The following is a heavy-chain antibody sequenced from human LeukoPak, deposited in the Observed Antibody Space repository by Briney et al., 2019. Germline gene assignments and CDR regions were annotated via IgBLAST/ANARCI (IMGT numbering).Heavy chain of an antibody. J-gene: IGHJ4*02. CDR1: GFTYINAW. CDR3: TTAPPSIVGATRGY. Sequence: GWSLRLTCAASGFTYINAWMSWVRPPPAKGLEWVGRIKSKTDGGTTDYAAPVKGRFTISRDDSKNTLYLQMNSLKTEDTAVYYCTTAPPSIVGATRGYWGQGTLVTVSS. V-gene: IGHV3-15*01. CDR2: IKSKTDGGTT. D-gene: IGHD1-26*01.